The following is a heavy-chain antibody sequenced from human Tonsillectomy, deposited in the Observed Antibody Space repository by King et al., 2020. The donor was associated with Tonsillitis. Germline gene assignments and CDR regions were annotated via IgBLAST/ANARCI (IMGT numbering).Heavy chain of an antibody. J-gene: IGHJ3*02. CDR1: GFTFNSYA. Sequence: VQLVESGGGLVQPGGSLRLSCAASGFTFNSYAMSWVRQAPGKGLEWVSAISDSGTGTYYADSVKGRFTISRDNSKNTLYLQRSSLSAEDTALYYCAKGNSRLAGPHVFDIWGQGTMVTVSS. CDR2: ISDSGTGT. CDR3: AKGNSRLAGPHVFDI. V-gene: IGHV3-23*04. D-gene: IGHD6-19*01.